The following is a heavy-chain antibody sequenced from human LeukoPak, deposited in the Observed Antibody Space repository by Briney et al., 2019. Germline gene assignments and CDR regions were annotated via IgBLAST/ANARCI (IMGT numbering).Heavy chain of an antibody. D-gene: IGHD5-18*01. CDR2: IYYSGST. CDR1: GGSISSSSYY. Sequence: SETLSLTCTVSGGSISSSSYYWGWIRQPPGKGLGWIGSIYYSGSTYYNPSLKSRVTISVDTSKNQFSLKLSSVTAADTAVYYCARMYGYTYGRMAPLDYWGQGTLVTVSS. CDR3: ARMYGYTYGRMAPLDY. V-gene: IGHV4-39*07. J-gene: IGHJ4*02.